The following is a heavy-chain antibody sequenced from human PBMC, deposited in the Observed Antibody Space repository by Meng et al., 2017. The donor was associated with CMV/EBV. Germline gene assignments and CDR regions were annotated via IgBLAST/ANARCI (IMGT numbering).Heavy chain of an antibody. CDR1: GGSISSYY. CDR3: ARSMVVAGDWFDP. V-gene: IGHV4-4*07. D-gene: IGHD2-15*01. CDR2: IYTSGSI. J-gene: IGHJ5*02. Sequence: QVQLPGSGPGLVKPSVTLSLTRTVSGGSISSYYWSWIRQPAGKGLEWIGRIYTSGSINYNPSLKSRVTMSVDTSKNQFSLKLSSVTAADTAVYYCARSMVVAGDWFDPWGQGTLVTVSS.